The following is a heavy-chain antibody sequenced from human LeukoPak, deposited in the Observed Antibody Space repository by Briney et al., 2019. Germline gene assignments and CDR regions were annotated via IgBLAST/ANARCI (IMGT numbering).Heavy chain of an antibody. CDR1: GYTFTSYG. J-gene: IGHJ4*02. CDR2: ISAYNGNT. V-gene: IGHV1-18*01. D-gene: IGHD2-2*01. Sequence: ASVKVSCKASGYTFTSYGISWVRQAPGQGLEWMGWISAYNGNTNYAQKLQGRVTMTTDTSTSTAYMELRSLRSDDTAVYYCARGGRYCSSTSCYDLDYWGQGTLVTVSS. CDR3: ARGGRYCSSTSCYDLDY.